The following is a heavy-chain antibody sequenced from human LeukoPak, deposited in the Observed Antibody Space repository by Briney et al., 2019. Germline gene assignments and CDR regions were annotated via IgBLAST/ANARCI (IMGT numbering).Heavy chain of an antibody. CDR3: ARDLHELELYYFDS. J-gene: IGHJ4*02. CDR1: GDTVSSNSAA. Sequence: SQTLSLTCDISGDTVSSNSAAWSWIRQSPSRGLEWLGRTYYRSKWFNDYAMSVKGRMTINPDTSKNQFSLQLNSVTPEDTAVYYCARDLHELELYYFDSSGQGTLVIVSS. D-gene: IGHD1-7*01. V-gene: IGHV6-1*01. CDR2: TYYRSKWFN.